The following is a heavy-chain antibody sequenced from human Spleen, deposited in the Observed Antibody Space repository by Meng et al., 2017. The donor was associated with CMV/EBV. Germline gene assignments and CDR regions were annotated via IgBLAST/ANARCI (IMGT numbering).Heavy chain of an antibody. J-gene: IGHJ4*02. CDR1: DYSIANAYF. Sequence: SETLSLTCSVSDYSIANAYFWGWIRQPPGKGLEWIGMMYHLGTTHVNPSLKTRVSISVDTSKDKFSLRLTSVTAADTAIYYCVGQDIVVVPASIDFWGQGRLVTVSS. CDR3: VGQDIVVVPASIDF. V-gene: IGHV4-38-2*01. D-gene: IGHD2-2*01. CDR2: MYHLGTT.